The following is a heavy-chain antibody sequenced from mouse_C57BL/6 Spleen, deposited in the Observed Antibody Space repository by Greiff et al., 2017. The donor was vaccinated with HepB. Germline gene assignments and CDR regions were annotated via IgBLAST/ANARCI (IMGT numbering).Heavy chain of an antibody. CDR2: IDPETGGT. J-gene: IGHJ1*03. D-gene: IGHD1-1*01. CDR3: TNYGSQDWYFDV. CDR1: GYTFTDYE. V-gene: IGHV1-15*01. Sequence: QVQLKQSGAELVRPGASVTLSCKASGYTFTDYEMHWVKQTPVHGLEWIGAIDPETGGTAYNQKFKGKAILTADKSSSTAYMELRSLTSEDSAVYYCTNYGSQDWYFDVWGTGTTVTVSS.